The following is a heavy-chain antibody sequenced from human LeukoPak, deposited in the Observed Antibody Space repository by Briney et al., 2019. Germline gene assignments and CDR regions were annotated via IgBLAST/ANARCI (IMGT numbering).Heavy chain of an antibody. CDR2: INPNSGGT. D-gene: IGHD2/OR15-2a*01. V-gene: IGHV1-2*02. Sequence: GASVTVSFKASGYTFTGYYMHWVRQAPGQGLEWMGWINPNSGGTNYAQKFQGRVTMTRDTSTSTVYMELSSLRSEDTAVYYCARGSMAHPWGQGTLVTVSS. CDR3: ARGSMAHP. CDR1: GYTFTGYY. J-gene: IGHJ5*02.